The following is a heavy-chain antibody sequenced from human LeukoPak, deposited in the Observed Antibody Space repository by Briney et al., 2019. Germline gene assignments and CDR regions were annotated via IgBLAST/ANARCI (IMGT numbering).Heavy chain of an antibody. Sequence: PSGGSLRLSCTGSGFTFGDHAMSWVRQAPGKGLGWVGFIRSQAYRGTTEYAASVKGRFIISRDDSKSIAYLLMTSLKTEDTAVYYCTRGPIWLYYGMDVWGQGTMVTVS. CDR1: GFTFGDHA. CDR3: TRGPIWLYYGMDV. D-gene: IGHD3-9*01. J-gene: IGHJ6*02. CDR2: IRSQAYRGTT. V-gene: IGHV3-49*04.